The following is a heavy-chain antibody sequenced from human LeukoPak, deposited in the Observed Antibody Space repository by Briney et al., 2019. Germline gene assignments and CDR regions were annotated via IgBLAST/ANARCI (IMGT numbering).Heavy chain of an antibody. CDR2: IHHSGST. D-gene: IGHD6-19*01. CDR1: GGSISSSNW. V-gene: IGHV4-4*02. Sequence: PSETLSLTCVVSGGSISSSNWWTWVRQPPGKGPEWIGEIHHSGSTNYNPSLKSRVTISVDKSKNQFSLNLNSVTAADTAVYYCARDIAVAASDYWGQGTLVTVSS. J-gene: IGHJ4*02. CDR3: ARDIAVAASDY.